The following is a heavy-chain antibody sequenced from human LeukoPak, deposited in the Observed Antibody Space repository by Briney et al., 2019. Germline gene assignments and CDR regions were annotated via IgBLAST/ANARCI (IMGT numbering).Heavy chain of an antibody. CDR3: AKSRVAATAALAFDY. Sequence: GGSLRLSRAASGFTFSSYAMSWVRQAPGKGLGWVSAISGSGGSTYYADSVKGRFTISRDNSKNTLYLQMNSLRAEDTAVYYCAKSRVAATAALAFDYWGQGTLVTVSS. V-gene: IGHV3-23*01. CDR1: GFTFSSYA. J-gene: IGHJ4*02. D-gene: IGHD2-15*01. CDR2: ISGSGGST.